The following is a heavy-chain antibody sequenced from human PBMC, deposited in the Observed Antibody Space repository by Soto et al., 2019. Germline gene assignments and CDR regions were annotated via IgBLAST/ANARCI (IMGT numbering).Heavy chain of an antibody. V-gene: IGHV1-69*01. D-gene: IGHD1-26*01. CDR3: AIGSTYSGEFEF. J-gene: IGHJ4*02. CDR2: FVPIVGTT. Sequence: VQLVQSGAEVKHPGFSVKVSCKAAGGTFSSYTVTGVRQAPGQGLEWMGGFVPIVGTTDYSQNFQGRLTIPADESATTGYMELSSLTSDDTARYYCAIGSTYSGEFEFWGQGTLVTVSS. CDR1: GGTFSSYT.